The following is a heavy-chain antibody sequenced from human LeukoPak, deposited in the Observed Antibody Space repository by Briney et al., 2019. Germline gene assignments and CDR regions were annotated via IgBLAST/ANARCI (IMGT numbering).Heavy chain of an antibody. D-gene: IGHD3-22*01. J-gene: IGHJ4*02. Sequence: PGGSLRLSCAASGFTFSSYSMNWVRQAPGKGLEWVSYISSSTSTIYYADSVQGRFTISRDNAKNSLYLQMNSLRSEDTAVYYCARDRSSGYHPTSWDYWGQGTLVTVSS. CDR1: GFTFSSYS. CDR3: ARDRSSGYHPTSWDY. V-gene: IGHV3-48*04. CDR2: ISSSTSTI.